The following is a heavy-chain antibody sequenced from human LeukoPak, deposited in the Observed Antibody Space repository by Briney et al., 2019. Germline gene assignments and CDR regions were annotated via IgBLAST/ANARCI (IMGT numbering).Heavy chain of an antibody. CDR3: AKRKYYYDSSGYVLDY. Sequence: GGSLRLSCAASGFTFSTYAMTWVRQAPGKGLEWVSNISGNGGTTHYADSVTGRFTICRDNSKNTLYLQMNSLGAEDTAVYYCAKRKYYYDSSGYVLDYWGQGTLVTVSS. CDR2: ISGNGGTT. V-gene: IGHV3-23*01. D-gene: IGHD3-22*01. CDR1: GFTFSTYA. J-gene: IGHJ4*02.